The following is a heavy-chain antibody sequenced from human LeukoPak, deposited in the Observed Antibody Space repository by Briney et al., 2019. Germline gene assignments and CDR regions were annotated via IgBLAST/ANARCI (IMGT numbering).Heavy chain of an antibody. V-gene: IGHV1-69*13. J-gene: IGHJ4*02. CDR3: ARAIRGQLLLEY. CDR2: IIPIFGTA. D-gene: IGHD2-2*01. CDR1: GGTFSSYA. Sequence: ASVKVSCKASGGTFSSYAISWVRQAPGQGLEWMGGIIPIFGTANYAQKFQGRVTITADESTSTAYMELSSLRSEDTAVYYCARAIRGQLLLEYWGQRTLVTVSS.